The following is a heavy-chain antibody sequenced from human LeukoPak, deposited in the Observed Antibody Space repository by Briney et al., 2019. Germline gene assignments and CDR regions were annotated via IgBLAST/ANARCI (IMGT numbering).Heavy chain of an antibody. CDR2: IHYSGIT. V-gene: IGHV4-59*01. D-gene: IGHD4-17*01. CDR1: GGSISTAY. J-gene: IGHJ4*02. CDR3: ASRDYGDYYFDY. Sequence: SETLSLTCSVSGGSISTAYWSWIRQPPGKGLEWIGNIHYSGITNYNSSLKSRVSISLDTSKNQFSLKMISVSTADTAVYYCASRDYGDYYFDYWGQGTLVTVSS.